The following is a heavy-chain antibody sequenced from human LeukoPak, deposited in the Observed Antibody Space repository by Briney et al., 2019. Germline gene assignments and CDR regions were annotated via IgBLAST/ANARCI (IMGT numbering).Heavy chain of an antibody. J-gene: IGHJ4*02. V-gene: IGHV4-34*01. CDR3: ARGRGSGWAKSGYFDY. CDR2: INHSGST. Sequence: SETLSLTCAVYGGSFSGYYWSWLRQPPGKGLEWIGEINHSGSTNYNPSLKSRVTISVDTSKNQFSLKLSSVTAADTAVYYCARGRGSGWAKSGYFDYWGQGTLVTVSS. D-gene: IGHD6-19*01. CDR1: GGSFSGYY.